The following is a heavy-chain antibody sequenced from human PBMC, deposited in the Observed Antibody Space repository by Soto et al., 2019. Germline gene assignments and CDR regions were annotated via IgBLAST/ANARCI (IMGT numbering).Heavy chain of an antibody. J-gene: IGHJ6*02. D-gene: IGHD1-20*01. CDR2: ISYDGSNR. V-gene: IGHV3-30-3*01. Sequence: GGSLRLSCAASGFTFSSYVMHWVRQAPGKGLEWVAVISYDGSNRYYADSVKGRFTISRDNSKNTLYLQMDSLRAEDTAVCYCARDHNGGYYGMDVWGQGTTVTVSS. CDR3: ARDHNGGYYGMDV. CDR1: GFTFSSYV.